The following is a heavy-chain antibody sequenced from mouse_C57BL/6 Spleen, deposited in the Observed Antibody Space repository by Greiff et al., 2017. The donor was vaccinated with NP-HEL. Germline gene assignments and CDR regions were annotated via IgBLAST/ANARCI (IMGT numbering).Heavy chain of an antibody. CDR3: ARGAMVTRAYYFDY. V-gene: IGHV1-20*01. Sequence: EVQLVESGPELVKPGDSVKISCKASGYSFTGYFMNWVMQSHGKSLEWIGRINPYNGDTFYNQKFKGKATLTVDKSSSTAHMELRSLTSEDSAVYYCARGAMVTRAYYFDYWGQGTTLTVSS. D-gene: IGHD2-2*01. CDR1: GYSFTGYF. J-gene: IGHJ2*01. CDR2: INPYNGDT.